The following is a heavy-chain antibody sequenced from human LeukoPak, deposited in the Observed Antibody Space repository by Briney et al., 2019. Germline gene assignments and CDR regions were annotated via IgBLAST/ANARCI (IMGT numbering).Heavy chain of an antibody. D-gene: IGHD1-26*01. J-gene: IGHJ5*02. V-gene: IGHV5-51*01. Sequence: GESLKISCKGSGYIFTNYWIAWVRQMPGKGLEWMGIIYPDDSDTRYSPSFQGQVTISADKSISTAYLQWSSLKASDTAMYYCARQIVQGSNWFDPWGQGTLVTVSS. CDR1: GYIFTNYW. CDR3: ARQIVQGSNWFDP. CDR2: IYPDDSDT.